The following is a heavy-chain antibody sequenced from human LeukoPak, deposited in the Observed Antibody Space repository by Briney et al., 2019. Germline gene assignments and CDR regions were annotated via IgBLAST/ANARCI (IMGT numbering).Heavy chain of an antibody. CDR3: ARDGGSYGSFDY. Sequence: SETLSLTCNVSGDSITKDSYYWAWIPQPPGKGREWIGSIYHTGSTNNNPSLKSRVSISVDTSKNQFSLNLTSVTAADTAVYYCARDGGSYGSFDYWGQGPLVTVSS. CDR1: GDSITKDSYY. D-gene: IGHD5-18*01. V-gene: IGHV4-39*07. J-gene: IGHJ4*02. CDR2: IYHTGST.